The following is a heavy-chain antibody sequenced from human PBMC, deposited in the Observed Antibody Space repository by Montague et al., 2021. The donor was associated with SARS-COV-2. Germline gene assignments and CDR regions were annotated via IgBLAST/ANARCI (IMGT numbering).Heavy chain of an antibody. J-gene: IGHJ6*02. CDR3: ARGLWFGELLSLYYCYGMDV. Sequence: CAISGDSVSSNSAAWNWIRQSPSRGLEWLGRTYYRSKWYNDYAVSVKSLITINPDTSKNQFSLQLNSVTPEDTAVYYCARGLWFGELLSLYYCYGMDVWGQGTTVTVSS. CDR1: GDSVSSNSAA. CDR2: TYYRSKWYN. V-gene: IGHV6-1*01. D-gene: IGHD3-10*01.